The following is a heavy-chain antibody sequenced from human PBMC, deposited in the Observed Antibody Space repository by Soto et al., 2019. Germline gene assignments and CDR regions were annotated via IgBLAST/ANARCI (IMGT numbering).Heavy chain of an antibody. D-gene: IGHD1-7*01. CDR2: MNPNSGNT. Sequence: ASVKVSCKASGYTFTSYYMHWVRQATGQGLEWMGWMNPNSGNTGYAQKFQGRVTMTRNTSISTAYMELSSLRSEDTAVYYCASEGITGTTAYYYGMDVWGQGTTVTVSS. CDR1: GYTFTSYY. CDR3: ASEGITGTTAYYYGMDV. J-gene: IGHJ6*02. V-gene: IGHV1-8*02.